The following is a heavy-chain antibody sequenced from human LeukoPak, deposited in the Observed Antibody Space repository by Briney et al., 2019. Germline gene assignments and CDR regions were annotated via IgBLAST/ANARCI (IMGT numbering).Heavy chain of an antibody. D-gene: IGHD2-2*01. CDR2: INHSGST. V-gene: IGHV4-34*01. CDR1: GGSFSGYY. CDR3: ARFPCSSTGCYGLKGLGYYYYGMDV. Sequence: SETLSLTCAVYGGSFSGYYWSWIRQPPGKGLEWIGEINHSGSTNYNPSLKSRVTISVDTSKNQFSLKLSSVTAADTAVYYCARFPCSSTGCYGLKGLGYYYYGMDVWGQGTTVTVSS. J-gene: IGHJ6*02.